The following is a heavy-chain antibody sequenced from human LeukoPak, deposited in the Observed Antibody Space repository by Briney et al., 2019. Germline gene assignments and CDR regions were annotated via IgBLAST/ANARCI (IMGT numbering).Heavy chain of an antibody. CDR3: AINYYDSSAYALHY. Sequence: GGSLRLSCAASVFPFSSYSMNWVRQAPGKGLEWVSYISSSSSTIYYADSVKGRFAISRDDSRNTLYLQMNSLRADDTAVYYCAINYYDSSAYALHYWGQGTLVTVSS. J-gene: IGHJ4*02. V-gene: IGHV3-48*01. D-gene: IGHD3-22*01. CDR1: VFPFSSYS. CDR2: ISSSSSTI.